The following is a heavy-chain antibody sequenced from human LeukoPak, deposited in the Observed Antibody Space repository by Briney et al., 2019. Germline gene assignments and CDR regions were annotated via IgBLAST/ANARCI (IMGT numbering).Heavy chain of an antibody. J-gene: IGHJ6*03. D-gene: IGHD1-14*01. CDR3: ARRPTTDTGYYYYYYMDV. V-gene: IGHV1-2*02. CDR2: INPNSGGT. Sequence: ASVKVSCTASGYTFTGYYMHWVRQAPGQGLEWMGWINPNSGGTNYAQKFQGRVTMTTDTSTSTAYMELRSLRSDDTAVYYCARRPTTDTGYYYYYYMDVWGKGTTVTVSS. CDR1: GYTFTGYY.